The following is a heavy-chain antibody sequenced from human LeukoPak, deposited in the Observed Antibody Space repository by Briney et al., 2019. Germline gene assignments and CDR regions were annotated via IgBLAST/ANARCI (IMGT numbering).Heavy chain of an antibody. Sequence: SETLSLTCTVSGYSISSGYYWGWIRQPPGKGLEWIGSIYHSGSTYYNPSLKSRVTISVDTSKNQFSLKLSSVTAADTAVYYCARQGRDGFYYFDYWGQGTLVTVSS. CDR2: IYHSGST. D-gene: IGHD5-24*01. J-gene: IGHJ4*02. CDR3: ARQGRDGFYYFDY. V-gene: IGHV4-38-2*02. CDR1: GYSISSGYY.